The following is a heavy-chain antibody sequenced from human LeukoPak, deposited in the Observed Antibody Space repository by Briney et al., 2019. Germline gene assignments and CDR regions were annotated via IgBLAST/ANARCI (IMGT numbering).Heavy chain of an antibody. CDR1: GFTFSSYS. CDR2: ISSSSSYI. D-gene: IGHD2-2*01. CDR3: ARDRVPWQGLVVPAAIYHDAFDI. Sequence: KTGGSLRLSCAASGFTFSSYSMNWVRQAPGKGLEWVSSISSSSSYIYYADSVKGRFTISRDNAKNSLYLQMNSLRAEDTAVYYCARDRVPWQGLVVPAAIYHDAFDIWGQGTMVTASS. J-gene: IGHJ3*02. V-gene: IGHV3-21*01.